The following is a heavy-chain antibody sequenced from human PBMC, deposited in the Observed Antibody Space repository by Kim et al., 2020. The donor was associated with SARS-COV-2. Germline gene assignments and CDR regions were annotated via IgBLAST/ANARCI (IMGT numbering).Heavy chain of an antibody. CDR3: AREETGYFDY. V-gene: IGHV4-31*01. J-gene: IGHJ4*02. Sequence: SSHRSLKEQVTISVNTVKNQFSRKLSSVTAADTAVYYCAREETGYFDYWGQGTLVTVSS.